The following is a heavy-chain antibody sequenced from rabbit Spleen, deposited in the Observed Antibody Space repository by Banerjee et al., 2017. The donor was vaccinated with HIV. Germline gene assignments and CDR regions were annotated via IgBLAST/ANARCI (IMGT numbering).Heavy chain of an antibody. CDR3: ARDLVGVIGWNFYL. J-gene: IGHJ4*01. D-gene: IGHD1-1*01. V-gene: IGHV1S45*01. CDR2: INASTGKP. CDR1: GFSFSNKAV. Sequence: QEQLTETGGGLVQPGASLTLTCTVSGFSFSNKAVMCWVRQAPGKGLEWIACINASTGKPVYATWASGRFTISRTSSTTVTLRMTSLTAADRATYFCARDLVGVIGWNFYLWGQGTLVTVS.